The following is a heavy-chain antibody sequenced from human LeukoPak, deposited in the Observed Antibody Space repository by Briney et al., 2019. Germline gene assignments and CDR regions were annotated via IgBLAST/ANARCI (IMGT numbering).Heavy chain of an antibody. Sequence: SETLSLTCTVSGGSISSYYWTWIRQPPGRTLEWIGFIYYTGSTNYNPSLKSRVTMALDTSQRQFSLTLTSVTTADTAVYYCARQKPAPGTYYFDHWGHGTLVTVSS. CDR1: GGSISSYY. V-gene: IGHV4-59*08. J-gene: IGHJ4*01. CDR3: ARQKPAPGTYYFDH. D-gene: IGHD6-13*01. CDR2: IYYTGST.